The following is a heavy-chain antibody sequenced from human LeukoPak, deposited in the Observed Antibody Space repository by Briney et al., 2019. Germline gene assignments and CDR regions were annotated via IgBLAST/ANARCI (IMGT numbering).Heavy chain of an antibody. J-gene: IGHJ3*02. Sequence: SVKVSCKASGGTFSSYAISWVRQAPGQGLEWMGGIIPIFGTANYAQKFQGRVTITTDESTSTAYMELSSLRSEDTAVYYCARESQRDITIFGVGQGAFDIWGQGTMVTVSS. CDR3: ARESQRDITIFGVGQGAFDI. CDR2: IIPIFGTA. CDR1: GGTFSSYA. V-gene: IGHV1-69*05. D-gene: IGHD3-3*01.